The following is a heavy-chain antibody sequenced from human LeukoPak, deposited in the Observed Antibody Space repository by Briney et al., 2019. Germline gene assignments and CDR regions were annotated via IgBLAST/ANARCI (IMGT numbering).Heavy chain of an antibody. V-gene: IGHV5-51*01. J-gene: IGHJ4*02. CDR2: IYPGDSDT. Sequence: GESLKISCKGSGYSFSSYRIAWVRQMPGKGLEWMGIIYPGDSDTRNSPSFQGQVTISADKSISTAYLQWSSLKASDTAMYYCARGSQQLVVDYWGQGTLVTVSS. CDR3: ARGSQQLVVDY. CDR1: GYSFSSYR. D-gene: IGHD6-13*01.